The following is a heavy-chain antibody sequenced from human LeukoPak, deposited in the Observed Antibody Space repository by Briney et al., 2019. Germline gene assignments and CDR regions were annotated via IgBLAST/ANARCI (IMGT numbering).Heavy chain of an antibody. CDR1: GGTFSSYA. V-gene: IGHV1-69*01. Sequence: SVKVSCKASGGTFSSYAISWVRQAPGQGLEWMGGIIPIFGTANYAQKFQGRVTITADESTSTAYMELSSLRSEDTAVYYCAAHSGSYYAFDIWGQGTMVTVSS. J-gene: IGHJ3*02. CDR2: IIPIFGTA. D-gene: IGHD1-26*01. CDR3: AAHSGSYYAFDI.